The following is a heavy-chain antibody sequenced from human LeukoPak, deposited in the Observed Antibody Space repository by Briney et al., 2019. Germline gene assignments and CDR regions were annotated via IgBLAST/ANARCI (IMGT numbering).Heavy chain of an antibody. CDR1: GFAFNTYA. D-gene: IGHD5-18*01. J-gene: IGHJ4*02. Sequence: GGSLRLSCITSGFAFNTYAMHWVRQAPGKGLERVSIIYKDGRTYYADSVKGRLTISRDNSRNMLYLQMNSLRAEDTAVYYCARDVNSYAHCGHWGQGTLVTVSS. CDR2: IYKDGRT. V-gene: IGHV3-53*01. CDR3: ARDVNSYAHCGH.